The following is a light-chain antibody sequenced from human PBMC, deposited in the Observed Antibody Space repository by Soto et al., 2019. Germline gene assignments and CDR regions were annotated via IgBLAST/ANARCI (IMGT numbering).Light chain of an antibody. CDR2: DAS. V-gene: IGKV3-11*01. J-gene: IGKJ5*01. CDR3: QQRSTWPT. Sequence: EVVWTQSPAPLSLSPGKRATLSCRSSESVDFHLAWYQQKPGQAPRLLIYDASVRATGTPARFSGRGSGTVFTLTISSLEPEDFALYYCQQRSTWPTFGQGTRLEIK. CDR1: ESVDFH.